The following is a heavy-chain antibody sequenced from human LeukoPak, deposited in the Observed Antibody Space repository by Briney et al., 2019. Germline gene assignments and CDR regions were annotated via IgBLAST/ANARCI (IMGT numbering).Heavy chain of an antibody. V-gene: IGHV3-48*03. Sequence: GGSLRLSCGASGFTFRNYAMTWVRQAPGKGLEWVSYISSSGSTIYYADSVKGRFTISRDNAKNSLYLQMNSLRAEDTAVYYCAELGITMIGGVWGKGTTVTIPS. CDR2: ISSSGSTI. CDR3: AELGITMIGGV. J-gene: IGHJ6*04. D-gene: IGHD3-10*02. CDR1: GFTFRNYA.